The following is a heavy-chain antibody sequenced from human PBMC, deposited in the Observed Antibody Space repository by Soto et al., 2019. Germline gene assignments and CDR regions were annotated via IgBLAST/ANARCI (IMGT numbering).Heavy chain of an antibody. CDR2: IYYSGST. V-gene: IGHV4-30-4*08. CDR3: ARDTGGAAHSFGTPGEFDY. D-gene: IGHD3-10*01. CDR1: GFIFSSYSLN. J-gene: IGHJ4*02. Sequence: VQLVESGGGLVKPGGSLRLSCAASGFIFSSYSLNWVRQPPGKGLEWIGYIYYSGSTYYNPSLKSRVTISVDTSKNQFSLKLSSVTAADTAVYYCARDTGGAAHSFGTPGEFDYWGQGTLVTVSS.